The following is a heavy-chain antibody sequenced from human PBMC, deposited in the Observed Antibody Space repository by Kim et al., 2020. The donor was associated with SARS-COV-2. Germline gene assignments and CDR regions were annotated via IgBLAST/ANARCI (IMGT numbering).Heavy chain of an antibody. D-gene: IGHD5-18*01. CDR2: IKSKTDGGST. V-gene: IGHV3-15*01. J-gene: IGHJ4*02. Sequence: GGSLRLSCAASGFTFSNAWMSWVRQAPGKGLEWVARIKSKTDGGSTDYAAPVKGRFTISRADSKNTLYLQMNSLKTEDTSVYYCTTECGYSYGFDYLGQG. CDR1: GFTFSNAW. CDR3: TTECGYSYGFDY.